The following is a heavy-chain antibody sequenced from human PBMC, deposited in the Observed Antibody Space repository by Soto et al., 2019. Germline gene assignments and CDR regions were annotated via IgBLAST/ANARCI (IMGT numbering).Heavy chain of an antibody. CDR2: IIPIFGTA. CDR1: GGTFSSYA. Sequence: SVKVSGKVSGGTFSSYAISWVRQAPGQGLEWMGGIIPIFGTANYAQKFQGRVTITADESTSTAYMELSSLRSEDTAVYYCARDRNIVATIYNYYGMDVWGKGTTVTVSS. D-gene: IGHD5-12*01. V-gene: IGHV1-69*13. CDR3: ARDRNIVATIYNYYGMDV. J-gene: IGHJ6*04.